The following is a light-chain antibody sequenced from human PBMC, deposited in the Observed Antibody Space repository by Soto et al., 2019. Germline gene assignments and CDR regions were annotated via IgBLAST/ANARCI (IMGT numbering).Light chain of an antibody. CDR1: QSVRSN. J-gene: IGKJ1*01. Sequence: ITQSPATLSVSPGGRAARSCRASQSVRSNLAWYQQTPGQAPRLLIYGASTRDTGIPARFSGSGAGTGCTLTISSLQSEDVEVDYCQQYNNWPQTFGQGTKVDIK. V-gene: IGKV3-15*01. CDR3: QQYNNWPQT. CDR2: GAS.